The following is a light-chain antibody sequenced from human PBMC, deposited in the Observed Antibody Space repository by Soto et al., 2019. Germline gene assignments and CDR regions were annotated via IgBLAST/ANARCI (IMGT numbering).Light chain of an antibody. Sequence: EIVLTQSPGTLSLSPGERATLSCRASQSFSSSYLVWYQQKPGQAPRLLIYGASSRATGIPDRFSGSGSGTDFTLTISRLEPEDFAVYYCQHYGNTPPSVTFGPGTKVDIK. V-gene: IGKV3-20*01. CDR2: GAS. J-gene: IGKJ3*01. CDR1: QSFSSSY. CDR3: QHYGNTPPSVT.